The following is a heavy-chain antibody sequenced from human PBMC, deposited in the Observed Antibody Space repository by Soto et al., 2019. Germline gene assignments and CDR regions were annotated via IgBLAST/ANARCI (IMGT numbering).Heavy chain of an antibody. CDR2: YGGSGGST. J-gene: IGHJ6*03. V-gene: IGHV3-23*01. Sequence: DVQLLESGGGLAQRGGSLRLSCAASGFSFSTYGMTWVRQAPGKGLEWVSYGGSGGSTYYADSVKGRFTISRDNSKNTLYLPMNSLRAEDTAVYYCVTFRGRAYHYYYMDVWGNGTTVTVSS. CDR1: GFSFSTYG. D-gene: IGHD3-16*01. CDR3: VTFRGRAYHYYYMDV.